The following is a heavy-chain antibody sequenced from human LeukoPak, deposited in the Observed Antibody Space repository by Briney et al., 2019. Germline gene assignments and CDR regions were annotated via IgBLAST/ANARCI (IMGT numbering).Heavy chain of an antibody. CDR1: GFTFSSYG. V-gene: IGHV3-33*06. D-gene: IGHD3-10*01. J-gene: IGHJ4*02. CDR2: IWYDGSNK. CDR3: AKAAGYYGSGASGRIDY. Sequence: ETGGSLRLSCAASGFTFSSYGMHWVRQASGKGLEWVAVIWYDGSNKYYADSVRGRFTISRDDSKNTVYLQMNSLRAEDTAVYYCAKAAGYYGSGASGRIDYWGQGTLVTVSS.